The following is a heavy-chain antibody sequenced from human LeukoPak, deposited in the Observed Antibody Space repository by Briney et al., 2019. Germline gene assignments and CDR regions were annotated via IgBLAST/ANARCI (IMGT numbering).Heavy chain of an antibody. CDR2: VSLSGLT. V-gene: IGHV4-4*02. CDR3: SRENGAFSPFGY. J-gene: IGHJ4*02. Sequence: PSETLSLTCGVSGGSITSTNWWSWVRQPPGQGLEWIGEVSLSGLTNYNPSLSSRVILALDTSKNHLSLHLTSVTAADTAVYYCSRENGAFSPFGYWGQGYLVTVLS. D-gene: IGHD2-8*01. CDR1: GGSITSTNW.